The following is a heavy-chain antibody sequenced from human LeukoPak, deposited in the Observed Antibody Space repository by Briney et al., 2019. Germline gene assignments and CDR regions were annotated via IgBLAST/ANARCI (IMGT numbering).Heavy chain of an antibody. D-gene: IGHD3-10*01. J-gene: IGHJ4*02. CDR2: IKNNGGGT. V-gene: IGHV3-64*01. CDR3: ARVQSTVRGIQGPFDL. CDR1: GFTFSTYA. Sequence: GGSLRLSCAASGFTFSTYAMHWVRQAPGKGLEYVSAIKNNGGGTYYASSVQGRFTVSRDNSRSTLYLQMDSLRPDDMAIYYCARVQSTVRGIQGPFDLWGQGTLVTVS.